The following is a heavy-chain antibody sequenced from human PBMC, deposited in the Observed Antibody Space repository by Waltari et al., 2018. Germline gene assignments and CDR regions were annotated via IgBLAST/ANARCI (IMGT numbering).Heavy chain of an antibody. J-gene: IGHJ4*02. CDR3: ARETGVYGSGSYYFDF. CDR2: IKQEGTEK. CDR1: GFTFSTYW. D-gene: IGHD3-10*01. V-gene: IGHV3-7*04. Sequence: EVQLVESGGHLVQPGGSLRLSCVASGFTFSTYWMSWVRQAPGKGRGWGANIKQEGTEKNYVDSVKGRFTISRDDTKNSLYLQMNTLRAEDTAVYYCARETGVYGSGSYYFDFWGQGTLITVSS.